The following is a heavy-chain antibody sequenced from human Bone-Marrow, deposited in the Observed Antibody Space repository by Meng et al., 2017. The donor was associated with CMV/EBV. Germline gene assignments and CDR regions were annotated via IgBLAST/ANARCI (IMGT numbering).Heavy chain of an antibody. Sequence: GSLRLSCVASGFSFSKYWMTWVRQAPGKGLEWIGEINDSESTNYNPSLKSPVSMSVDTSKNQFSLKLNSVTAADTAVYYCARGRGRLDYWGQGMLVTVSS. CDR3: ARGRGRLDY. CDR1: GFSFSKYW. V-gene: IGHV4-34*01. CDR2: INDSEST. D-gene: IGHD3-10*01. J-gene: IGHJ4*02.